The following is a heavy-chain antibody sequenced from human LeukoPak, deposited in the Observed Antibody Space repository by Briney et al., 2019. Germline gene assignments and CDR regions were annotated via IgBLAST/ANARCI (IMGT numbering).Heavy chain of an antibody. J-gene: IGHJ3*02. CDR3: AKITYYDILTGYYDAFDI. CDR1: GFTFSSYG. CDR2: IRYDGSNK. Sequence: GGSLRLSCAASGFTFSSYGVHWVRQAPGKGLEWVAFIRYDGSNKYYADSVKGRFTISRDNSKNTLYLQMNSLRAEDTAVYYCAKITYYDILTGYYDAFDIWGQGTMVTVSS. V-gene: IGHV3-30*02. D-gene: IGHD3-9*01.